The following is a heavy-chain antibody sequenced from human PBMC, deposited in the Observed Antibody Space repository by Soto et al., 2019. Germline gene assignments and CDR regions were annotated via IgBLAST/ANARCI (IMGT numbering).Heavy chain of an antibody. Sequence: EVQLVESGGGLVQPGGSLRLSCEGSGFIFSSHWMGWVRQSPVRGLEWVANIKYDDSETPYMDFAKGRFTISRDNAKNPWYLQMTGHRVEDRAVYYCAAWSHSNWFGYWGQGTLVTVSS. D-gene: IGHD6-13*01. V-gene: IGHV3-7*05. CDR3: AAWSHSNWFGY. CDR1: GFIFSSHW. CDR2: IKYDDSET. J-gene: IGHJ4*02.